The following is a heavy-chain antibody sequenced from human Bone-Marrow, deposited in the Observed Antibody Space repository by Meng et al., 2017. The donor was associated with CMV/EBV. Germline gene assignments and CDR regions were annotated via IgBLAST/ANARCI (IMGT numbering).Heavy chain of an antibody. Sequence: SEPLSLTCTVSGGSVSSGSYYWGWIRQPPGKGLEWIGSIYYSGSTYYNPSLKSRVTISVDTSKNQFSLKLSSVTAADTAVYYCARNSPREGIDYWGQGTLVTVSS. J-gene: IGHJ4*02. V-gene: IGHV4-39*01. CDR3: ARNSPREGIDY. D-gene: IGHD1-26*01. CDR2: IYYSGST. CDR1: GGSVSSGSYY.